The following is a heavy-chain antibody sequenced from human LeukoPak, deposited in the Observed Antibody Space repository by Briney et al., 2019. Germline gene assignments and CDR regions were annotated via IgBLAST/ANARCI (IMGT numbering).Heavy chain of an antibody. CDR3: AKDQHIVAVIAIRGYYFDY. D-gene: IGHD2-21*01. V-gene: IGHV3-23*01. J-gene: IGHJ4*02. Sequence: GGSLRLSCAASGFTFSSYAMSWVRQAPGEGLEWVSAVSGSGGSTYYADSVKGGFTISRDNSKNTLYLQMNSLRAEDTAVYYCAKDQHIVAVIAIRGYYFDYWGQGTLVTVSS. CDR2: VSGSGGST. CDR1: GFTFSSYA.